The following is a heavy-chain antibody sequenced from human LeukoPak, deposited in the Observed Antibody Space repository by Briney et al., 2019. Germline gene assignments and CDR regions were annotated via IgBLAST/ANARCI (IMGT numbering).Heavy chain of an antibody. Sequence: HGESLKISCKGSGYRFTSYWIGWVRQLPGKGLEWMGIIYPGDSDTRYSPSFQGQVTISADESISTAYLQWSSLKASDTAMYYCASFIAARLRGAFDIWGQGTMVTVSS. V-gene: IGHV5-51*01. D-gene: IGHD6-6*01. CDR1: GYRFTSYW. CDR3: ASFIAARLRGAFDI. CDR2: IYPGDSDT. J-gene: IGHJ3*02.